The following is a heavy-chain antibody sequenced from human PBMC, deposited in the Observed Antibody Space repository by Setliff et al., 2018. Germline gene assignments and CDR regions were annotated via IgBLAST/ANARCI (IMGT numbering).Heavy chain of an antibody. J-gene: IGHJ5*02. CDR3: TRGRFDP. V-gene: IGHV3-64*01. Sequence: GGSLRLSCAASGFTFSTYAVSWVRQAPGKGLEYVSAISSNGGSTYYANSVKGRFTISRDNSKNTLYLQMGGLRAEDMAVYYCTRGRFDPWGQGTLVTVSS. CDR2: ISSNGGST. CDR1: GFTFSTYA.